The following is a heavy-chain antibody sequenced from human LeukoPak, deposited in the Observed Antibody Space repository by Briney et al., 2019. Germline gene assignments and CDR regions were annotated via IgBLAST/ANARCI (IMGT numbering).Heavy chain of an antibody. J-gene: IGHJ4*02. CDR2: INPNSGGT. V-gene: IGHV1-2*02. Sequence: VASVKVSCKASGYTFTGYYMHWVRQAPGQGLEWMGWINPNSGGTNYAQKFQGRVTMTRDTSISTAYMELSRLRSDDTAIYYCAKGQERTRLAARPSALDFWGQGTLVTVSS. D-gene: IGHD6-6*01. CDR3: AKGQERTRLAARPSALDF. CDR1: GYTFTGYY.